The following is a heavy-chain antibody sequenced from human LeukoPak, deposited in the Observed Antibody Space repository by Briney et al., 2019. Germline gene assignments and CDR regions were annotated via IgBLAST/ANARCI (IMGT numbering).Heavy chain of an antibody. CDR1: GSTFSNYA. J-gene: IGHJ4*02. CDR3: AKDKIRVDTGMVVDY. V-gene: IGHV3-23*01. Sequence: PGGSLRLSCAASGSTFSNYAMSWVRQAPGKGLEWVSGISGSGGSTYYADSVKGRFTISRDNSKNTLYLQMNSLRAEDTAVYYCAKDKIRVDTGMVVDYWGQGTLVTVSS. CDR2: ISGSGGST. D-gene: IGHD5-18*01.